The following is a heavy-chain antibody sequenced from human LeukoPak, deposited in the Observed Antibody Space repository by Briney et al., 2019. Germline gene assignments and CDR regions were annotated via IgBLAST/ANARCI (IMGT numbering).Heavy chain of an antibody. CDR3: ARLQRDGYNKDDY. CDR1: GGSISSGDYF. D-gene: IGHD5-24*01. Sequence: SETLSLTCTVSGGSISSGDYFWSWIRQPPGKGLEWIGYIYHSGSTYYNPSLNSRVTISVDRSKNQFSLKLSSVTAADAAVYYCARLQRDGYNKDDYWGQGTLVTVSS. CDR2: IYHSGST. V-gene: IGHV4-30-2*01. J-gene: IGHJ4*02.